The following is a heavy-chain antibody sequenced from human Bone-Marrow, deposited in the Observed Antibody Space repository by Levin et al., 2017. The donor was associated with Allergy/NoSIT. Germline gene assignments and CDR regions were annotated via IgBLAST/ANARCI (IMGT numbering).Heavy chain of an antibody. J-gene: IGHJ6*02. CDR2: IDLDGSET. V-gene: IGHV3-7*01. CDR3: ARARGGATRPQHGLDV. CDR1: GFTFSNYW. Sequence: LSLTCAASGFTFSNYWMSWVRPAPGKGLDWVANIDLDGSETNYVDSVKGRFIISRDNAKNSLYLQLNSLRVEDTAVYYCARARGGATRPQHGLDVWGQGTTVTVSS. D-gene: IGHD1-1*01.